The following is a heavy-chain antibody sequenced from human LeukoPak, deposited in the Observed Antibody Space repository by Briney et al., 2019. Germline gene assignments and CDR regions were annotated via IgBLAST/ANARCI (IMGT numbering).Heavy chain of an antibody. V-gene: IGHV4-39*01. D-gene: IGHD3-9*01. CDR2: IYYSGST. Sequence: SETLSLTCTVSGGSISSSSYYWGWIRQPPGKGLEWIGSIYYSGSTYYNPSLKSRVTISVDTSKNQFSLKLSSVTAADTAVYYCATVLRYFDWLLSPLDYWGQGTLVTVSS. J-gene: IGHJ4*02. CDR1: GGSISSSSYY. CDR3: ATVLRYFDWLLSPLDY.